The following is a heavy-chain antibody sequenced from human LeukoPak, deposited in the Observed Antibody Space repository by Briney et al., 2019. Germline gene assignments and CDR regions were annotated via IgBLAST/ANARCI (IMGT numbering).Heavy chain of an antibody. D-gene: IGHD3/OR15-3a*01. CDR1: GYTFTSYY. CDR2: INPSGGST. CDR3: ARAEAIGLGYYYYGMDV. V-gene: IGHV1-46*01. J-gene: IGHJ6*02. Sequence: ASVKVSCKASGYTFTSYYMHWVRQAPGQGLEWMGIINPSGGSTSYAQKFQGRVTITADKSTSTAYMELSSLRSEDTAVYYCARAEAIGLGYYYYGMDVWGQGTTVTVSS.